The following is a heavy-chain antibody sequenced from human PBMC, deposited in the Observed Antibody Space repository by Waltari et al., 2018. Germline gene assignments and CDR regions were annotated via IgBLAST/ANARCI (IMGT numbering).Heavy chain of an antibody. CDR1: GFTFSSYS. J-gene: IGHJ4*02. CDR3: ARDYYDSSGYFDY. CDR2: ISSSSSYI. D-gene: IGHD3-22*01. Sequence: EVQLVESGGGLVKPGGSLRLSCAASGFTFSSYSMNWVRQAPGKGLEWFSSISSSSSYIYYADSVKGRFTISRDNAKNSLYLQMNSLRAEDTAVYYCARDYYDSSGYFDYWGQGTLVTVSS. V-gene: IGHV3-21*01.